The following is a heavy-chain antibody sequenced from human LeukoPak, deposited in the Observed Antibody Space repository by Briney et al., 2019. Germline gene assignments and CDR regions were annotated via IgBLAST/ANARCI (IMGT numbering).Heavy chain of an antibody. CDR3: ARAKLYYYDSSGYYSGFDY. CDR1: GFTFSSYE. Sequence: PGGSLRLSCAASGFTFSSYEMNWVRQAPGKGLEGVSYISSSGNTIYYADSVKGRFTISRDNAKNSLYLQMNSLRAEDTAVYYCARAKLYYYDSSGYYSGFDYWGQGTLVTVSS. V-gene: IGHV3-48*03. D-gene: IGHD3-22*01. J-gene: IGHJ4*02. CDR2: ISSSGNTI.